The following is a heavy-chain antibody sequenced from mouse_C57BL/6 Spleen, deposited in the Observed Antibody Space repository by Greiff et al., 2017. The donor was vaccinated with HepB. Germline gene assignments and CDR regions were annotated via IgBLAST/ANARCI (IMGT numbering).Heavy chain of an antibody. CDR2: IDPSDSET. V-gene: IGHV1-52*01. D-gene: IGHD1-1*01. CDR1: GYTFTSYW. CDR3: ARYSTTVVAGYFDY. Sequence: QVHVKQPGAELVRPGSSVKLSCKASGYTFTSYWMHWVKQRPIQGLEWIGNIDPSDSETHYNQKFKDKATLTVDKSSSTAYMQLSSLTSEDSAVYYCARYSTTVVAGYFDYWGQGTTLTVSS. J-gene: IGHJ2*01.